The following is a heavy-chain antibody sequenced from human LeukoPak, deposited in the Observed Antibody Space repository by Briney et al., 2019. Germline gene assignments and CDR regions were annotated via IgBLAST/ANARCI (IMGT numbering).Heavy chain of an antibody. Sequence: ASVKVSCKASGYTFTGYYMHWVRQAPGQGLEWMGRINPNSGGTNYAQKSQGRVTMTRDTPISTAYMELSRLRSDDTAVYYCASFGPREGYYYYYMDVWGKGTTVTVSS. J-gene: IGHJ6*03. CDR1: GYTFTGYY. CDR2: INPNSGGT. V-gene: IGHV1-2*06. CDR3: ASFGPREGYYYYYMDV. D-gene: IGHD1-26*01.